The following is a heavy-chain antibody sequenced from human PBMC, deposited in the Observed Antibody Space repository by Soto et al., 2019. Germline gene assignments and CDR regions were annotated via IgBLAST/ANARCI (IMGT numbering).Heavy chain of an antibody. V-gene: IGHV3-21*01. CDR3: ARVNSGSSRAY. Sequence: EVQLLESGGGLVQPGGSLRLSCAASGFTFSSYAMSWVRQAPGKGLEWVSSISSSSSYIYYADSVKGRFTISRDNAKNSLYLQMNSLRAEDTAVYYCARVNSGSSRAYWGQGTLVTVSS. CDR2: ISSSSSYI. D-gene: IGHD6-6*01. J-gene: IGHJ4*02. CDR1: GFTFSSYA.